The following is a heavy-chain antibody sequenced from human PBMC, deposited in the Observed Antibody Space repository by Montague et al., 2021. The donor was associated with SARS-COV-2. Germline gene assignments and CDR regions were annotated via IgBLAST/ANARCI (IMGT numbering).Heavy chain of an antibody. CDR1: GGSISSYY. D-gene: IGHD3-3*01. J-gene: IGHJ6*03. CDR3: ARALVPEEWLFGGDYYYYMDV. V-gene: IGHV4-59*01. Sequence: ETLSLTCTVSGGSISSYYWSWIRQPPGKGLEWIGYIYYSGSTNYNPSLKSRVTISVDTSKNQFSLKLSSVTAADTAVYYCARALVPEEWLFGGDYYYYMDVWGKGTTVTVSS. CDR2: IYYSGST.